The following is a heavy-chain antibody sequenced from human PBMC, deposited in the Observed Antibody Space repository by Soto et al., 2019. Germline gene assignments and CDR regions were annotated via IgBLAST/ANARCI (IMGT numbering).Heavy chain of an antibody. CDR2: IYHSGST. CDR3: ARDVGYHYDGSPSGQFDF. J-gene: IGHJ4*02. CDR1: GNSISTTNW. Sequence: SETLSLTCVVSGNSISTTNWWSWVRQSPGKGLEWIGEIYHSGSTNYNPSLKNQDNKSVDKSKNQFSLKLSSVTAADTAVYYCARDVGYHYDGSPSGQFDFWGQGTLVT. V-gene: IGHV4-4*02. D-gene: IGHD3-22*01.